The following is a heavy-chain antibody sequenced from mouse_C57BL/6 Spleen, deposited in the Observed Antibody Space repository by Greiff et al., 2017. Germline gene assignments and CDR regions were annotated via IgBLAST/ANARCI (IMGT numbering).Heavy chain of an antibody. Sequence: VQLQQSGAELVRPGASVTLSCKASGYTFTDYEMHWVKQTPVHGLEWIGAIDPETGGTAYNQKFKGKAILTADKASSTAYMELRSLTSEDSAVYYCTSREITRGFGYWGHGALVTVAA. CDR2: IDPETGGT. V-gene: IGHV1-15*01. D-gene: IGHD2-4*01. CDR1: GYTFTDYE. CDR3: TSREITRGFGY. J-gene: IGHJ3*01.